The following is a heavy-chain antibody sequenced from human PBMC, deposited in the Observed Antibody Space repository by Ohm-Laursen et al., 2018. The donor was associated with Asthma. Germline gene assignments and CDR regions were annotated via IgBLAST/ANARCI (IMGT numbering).Heavy chain of an antibody. CDR2: IIPIFGTA. V-gene: IGHV1-69*13. CDR3: ALGGFGGSYYYYYGMDV. CDR1: GGTFSSYA. J-gene: IGHJ6*02. D-gene: IGHD1-26*01. Sequence: SVKVSCKASGGTFSSYAISWVRQAPGQGLEWMGGIIPIFGTANYAQKFQGRVTITADESTSTAYMELSSLRSEDTAVYYCALGGFGGSYYYYYGMDVWGQGTTVTVSS.